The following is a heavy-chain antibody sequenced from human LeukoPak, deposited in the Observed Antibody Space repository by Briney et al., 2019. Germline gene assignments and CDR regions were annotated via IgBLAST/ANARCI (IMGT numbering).Heavy chain of an antibody. J-gene: IGHJ4*02. V-gene: IGHV1-2*02. CDR1: GYTLTGYD. CDR3: ARGGDYYYDSSGYYGLDY. CDR2: INPNSGGT. Sequence: ASVKVSCKASGYTLTGYDMHWVRQAPGQGLEWMGWINPNSGGTNYAQKFQGRVTMTRGTSISTAYMELSRLRSDDTAVYYCARGGDYYYDSSGYYGLDYWGQGTLVTVSS. D-gene: IGHD3-22*01.